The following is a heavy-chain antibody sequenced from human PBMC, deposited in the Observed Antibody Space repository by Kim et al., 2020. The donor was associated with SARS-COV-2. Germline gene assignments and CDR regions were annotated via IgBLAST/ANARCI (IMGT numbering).Heavy chain of an antibody. J-gene: IGHJ4*02. Sequence: SETLSLTCTVSGGSISSNYYCWIRQPPPKGLGRIWFSYNNCSSNNNYSLKSRVRISVATSTYQFSLYLSLVTAAATATADCSCAGGSRYPYYFDYCCQVT. CDR1: GGSISSNY. D-gene: IGHD3-3*01. CDR3: SCAGGSRYPYYFDY. CDR2: SYNNCSS. V-gene: IGHV4-59*08.